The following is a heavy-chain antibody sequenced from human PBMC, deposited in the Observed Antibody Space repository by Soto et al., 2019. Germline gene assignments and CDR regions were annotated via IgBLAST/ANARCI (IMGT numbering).Heavy chain of an antibody. Sequence: GGSLRLSCAASGFTVSSNYMSWVRQAPGKGLEWVSVIYSGGSTYYADSVKGRFTISRDNSKNTLYLQMNSLRAEDTAVYYCARGGCSSTSCYMGNYYYGMDVWGQGTTVTVSS. CDR2: IYSGGST. CDR3: ARGGCSSTSCYMGNYYYGMDV. CDR1: GFTVSSNY. V-gene: IGHV3-66*01. D-gene: IGHD2-2*02. J-gene: IGHJ6*02.